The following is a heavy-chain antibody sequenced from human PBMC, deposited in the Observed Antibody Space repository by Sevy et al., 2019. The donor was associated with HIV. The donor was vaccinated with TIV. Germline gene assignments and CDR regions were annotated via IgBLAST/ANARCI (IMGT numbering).Heavy chain of an antibody. CDR3: ARERVYCSGGSCKPGGWFDP. D-gene: IGHD2-15*01. V-gene: IGHV1-2*02. CDR1: GYTFTGYY. CDR2: INPNSGGT. J-gene: IGHJ5*02. Sequence: ASVKVSCKASGYTFTGYYMHWVRPAPGQGLEWMGWINPNSGGTNYAQKFQGRVTMTRDTSISTAYMELSRLRSDDTAVYYCARERVYCSGGSCKPGGWFDPWGQGTLVTVSS.